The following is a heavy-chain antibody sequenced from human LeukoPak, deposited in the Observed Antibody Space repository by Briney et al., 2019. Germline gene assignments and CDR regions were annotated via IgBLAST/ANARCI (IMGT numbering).Heavy chain of an antibody. CDR2: ISNDGDNR. J-gene: IGHJ4*02. CDR1: GFTFGFTFSYYA. D-gene: IGHD5-24*01. Sequence: PGGSLRLSCVASGFTFGFTFSYYAMHWVRQAPGKGLEWLAFISNDGDNRYFADSVKGRFTISRDNSKNTVYLQMNSLGAEDTAVYYCADSDGYYYDVWGQGTLVTVS. CDR3: ADSDGYYYDV. V-gene: IGHV3-30-3*01.